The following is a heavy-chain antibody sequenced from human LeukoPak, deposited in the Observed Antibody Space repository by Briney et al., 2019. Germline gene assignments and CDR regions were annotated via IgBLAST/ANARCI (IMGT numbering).Heavy chain of an antibody. V-gene: IGHV4-59*08. Sequence: SETLSLTCTVSGASLGGSYWSWLRLPPGKGLEWIGYVHYTGSTKYSTSLQSRVTVSVDTSKNQFSLKLRSVTAADTAVYYCARHYGGGGRLFDWLFNFWGRGTLVTVSS. D-gene: IGHD3-9*01. J-gene: IGHJ4*02. CDR2: VHYTGST. CDR1: GASLGGSY. CDR3: ARHYGGGGRLFDWLFNF.